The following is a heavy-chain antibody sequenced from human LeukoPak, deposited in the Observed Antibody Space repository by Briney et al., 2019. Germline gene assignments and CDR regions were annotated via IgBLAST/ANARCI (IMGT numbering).Heavy chain of an antibody. V-gene: IGHV3-9*01. D-gene: IGHD3-10*01. Sequence: PGRSLRLSCAASGFTFGDYAMHWVRQAPGKGLEWVSGISRDSRDIVYADSVKGRFTISRDNAKNSLYLQMNSLRAEDTAVYYCALGESTRPFDYWGQGTLVTVSS. CDR3: ALGESTRPFDY. CDR2: ISRDSRDI. J-gene: IGHJ4*02. CDR1: GFTFGDYA.